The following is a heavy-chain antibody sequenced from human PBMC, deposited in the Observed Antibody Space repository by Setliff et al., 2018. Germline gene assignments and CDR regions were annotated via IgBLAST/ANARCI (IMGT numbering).Heavy chain of an antibody. V-gene: IGHV4-4*07. J-gene: IGHJ4*02. CDR1: GGSINNYY. CDR2: VYSNVGT. D-gene: IGHD1-26*01. CDR3: ASRNSDGGPEYFDS. Sequence: PSETLSLTCTVSGGSINNYYWSWIRQPAGNGLEWIGRVYSNVGTNFNPSLKSRVTMSVDASKNQISLKLMSVTAADTAVYYCASRNSDGGPEYFDSWGQGTLVNVSS.